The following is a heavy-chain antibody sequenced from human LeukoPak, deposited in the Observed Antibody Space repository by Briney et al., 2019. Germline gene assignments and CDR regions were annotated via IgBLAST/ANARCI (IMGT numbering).Heavy chain of an antibody. V-gene: IGHV3-9*01. J-gene: IGHJ6*02. CDR3: ASDSPYYGMDV. CDR2: INWNSVTI. CDR1: GFIFDDYG. Sequence: GGSLRLSCVGSGFIFDDYGMHWVRQVPGKGLEWVSGINWNSVTIGYADSVKGRFTISRDNAKNSLYLQMSGLRVEDTAVYHCASDSPYYGMDVWGQGTTVTVSS.